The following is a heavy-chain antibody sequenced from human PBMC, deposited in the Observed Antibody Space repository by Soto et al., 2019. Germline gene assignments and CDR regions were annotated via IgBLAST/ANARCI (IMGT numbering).Heavy chain of an antibody. CDR2: IVPIFGTT. J-gene: IGHJ3*01. D-gene: IGHD5-12*01. V-gene: IGHV1-69*06. Sequence: QVQLVQPGAEVKRPGSSVKVSCKPSGGTFSSLSITWVRQAPGQGLQWVGAIVPIFGTTNYAQKFQDRVAISADKSTTTAYMELSSLRSEDTAVYYCATAYRGYEAEALDVWGQGTKVTVSS. CDR1: GGTFSSLS. CDR3: ATAYRGYEAEALDV.